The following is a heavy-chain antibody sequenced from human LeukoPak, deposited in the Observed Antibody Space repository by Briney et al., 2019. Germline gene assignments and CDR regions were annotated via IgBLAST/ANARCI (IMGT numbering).Heavy chain of an antibody. D-gene: IGHD1-26*01. CDR3: TRALGSDY. J-gene: IGHJ4*02. CDR2: INPNSGGT. V-gene: IGHV1-2*02. CDR1: GYTFTDYY. Sequence: ASVTVSCKAYGYTFTDYYMNWVRQGPGQGLEWMGWINPNSGGTNYAQKFQGRVTMTRDTSITTAYMELSSLRSDDTAMYYCTRALGSDYWGQGTLVTVSS.